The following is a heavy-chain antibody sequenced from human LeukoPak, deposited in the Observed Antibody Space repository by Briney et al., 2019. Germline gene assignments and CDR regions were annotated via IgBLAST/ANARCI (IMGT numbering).Heavy chain of an antibody. V-gene: IGHV3-49*04. D-gene: IGHD2-15*01. CDR1: GFTFGDYA. CDR2: IRSKAYGGTT. J-gene: IGHJ6*03. Sequence: GGSLRLSCTASGFTFGDYAMSWVRQAPGKGLEWVGFIRSKAYGGTTEYAASVKGRFTISRDDSKSIAYLQMNSLKTEDTAVYYCTRVGYCSGGSCLYYYMDVWGKGTTVTISS. CDR3: TRVGYCSGGSCLYYYMDV.